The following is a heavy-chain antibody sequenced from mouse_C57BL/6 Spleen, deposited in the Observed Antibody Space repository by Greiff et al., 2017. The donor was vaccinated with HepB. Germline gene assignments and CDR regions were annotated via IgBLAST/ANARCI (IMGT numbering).Heavy chain of an antibody. J-gene: IGHJ4*01. CDR1: GYTFTSYW. CDR2: IHPNSGST. V-gene: IGHV1-64*01. Sequence: VQLQQPGAELVKPGASVKLSCKASGYTFTSYWMHWVKQRPGQGLEWIGMIHPNSGSTNSNEKFKSKATLTVDKSSSTAYMQLRSLTSEDTAVYYCARSYDYDWGYYAMDYWGQGTSVTVSS. D-gene: IGHD2-4*01. CDR3: ARSYDYDWGYYAMDY.